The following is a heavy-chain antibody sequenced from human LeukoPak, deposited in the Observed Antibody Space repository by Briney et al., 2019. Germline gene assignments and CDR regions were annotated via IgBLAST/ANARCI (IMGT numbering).Heavy chain of an antibody. J-gene: IGHJ4*02. CDR3: ARRRVTTSYYFDY. CDR1: GGSTSTGDYY. D-gene: IGHD4-17*01. CDR2: IYTSGST. V-gene: IGHV4-61*02. Sequence: SETLSLTCIVSGGSTSTGDYYCSWIRQPAGKGLEWIGRIYTSGSTYYNPSLKSRVTISVDTSKNQFSLKLSSVTAADTAVYYCARRRVTTSYYFDYWGQGTLVTVSS.